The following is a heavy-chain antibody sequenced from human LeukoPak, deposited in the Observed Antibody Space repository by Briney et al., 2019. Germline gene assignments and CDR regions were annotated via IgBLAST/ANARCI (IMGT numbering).Heavy chain of an antibody. CDR1: GFAVSSNH. V-gene: IGHV3-23*01. CDR2: ISLSGSDT. J-gene: IGHJ4*02. D-gene: IGHD3-22*01. Sequence: PGGSLRLSCAASGFAVSSNHMNWVRQAPGKGLEWVSTISLSGSDTSYADSVKGRFTISRDNSKNTLYLQMNSLRAEDTAVYYCARDGGHYYDSSGYSDYWGQGTLVTVSS. CDR3: ARDGGHYYDSSGYSDY.